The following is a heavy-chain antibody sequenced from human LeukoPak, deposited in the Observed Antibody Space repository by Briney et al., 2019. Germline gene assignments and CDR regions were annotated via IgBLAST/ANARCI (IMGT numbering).Heavy chain of an antibody. J-gene: IGHJ5*02. D-gene: IGHD2-21*02. CDR2: IIPIFGTA. CDR3: ASTANPHIVVVTAIRENWFDP. CDR1: GGTFSSYA. Sequence: ASVKVSCKASGGTFSSYAISWVRQAPGQGLEWMGGIIPIFGTANYAQKFQGRVTITADESTSTAYMELSSLRSEDTAVYYCASTANPHIVVVTAIRENWFDPWGQGTLVTVSS. V-gene: IGHV1-69*13.